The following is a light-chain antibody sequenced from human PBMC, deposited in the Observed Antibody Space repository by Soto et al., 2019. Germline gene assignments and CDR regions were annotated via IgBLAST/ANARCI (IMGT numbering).Light chain of an antibody. CDR2: AAF. CDR1: QSVITN. V-gene: IGKV3-15*01. J-gene: IGKJ1*01. CDR3: QQYVNWPWT. Sequence: EIVITPSPAPPSVTPGERATLSCRASQSVITNLAWYQQKPGQAPRLLIYAAFTRATGVPDRFSVSGSGTEFTLTISSLQSEDSAVYYCQQYVNWPWTFGQGTKV.